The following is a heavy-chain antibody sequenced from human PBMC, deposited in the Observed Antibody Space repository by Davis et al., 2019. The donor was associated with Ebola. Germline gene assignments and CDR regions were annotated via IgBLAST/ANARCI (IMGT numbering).Heavy chain of an antibody. CDR3: TLGTVTTEDY. CDR1: GFTFSSYA. Sequence: GESLKISCAASGFTFSSYAMSWVRQAPGKGLEWVSAISGSGGSTYYADSVKGRFTISRDDSKNTAYLQMNSLKTEDTAVYYCTLGTVTTEDYWGQGTLVTVSS. D-gene: IGHD4-17*01. V-gene: IGHV3-23*01. CDR2: ISGSGGST. J-gene: IGHJ4*02.